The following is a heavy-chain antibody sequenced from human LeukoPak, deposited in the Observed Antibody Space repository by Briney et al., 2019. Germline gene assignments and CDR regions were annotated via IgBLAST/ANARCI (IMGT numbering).Heavy chain of an antibody. J-gene: IGHJ6*03. CDR3: AKGRGYEAQYYYYYMDV. CDR1: GFTSSSYN. Sequence: GGSLTLSCAASGFTSSSYNMNWVRPAPGKGLDWVSSITSYSRYMYYAESVKGRFTITRDNAKNSLYLQMNSLRAEDTAVYYCAKGRGYEAQYYYYYMDVWGKGTTVTISS. CDR2: ITSYSRYM. D-gene: IGHD5-12*01. V-gene: IGHV3-21*01.